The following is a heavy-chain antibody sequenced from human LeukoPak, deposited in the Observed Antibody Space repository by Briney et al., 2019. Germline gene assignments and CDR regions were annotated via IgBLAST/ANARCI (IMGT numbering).Heavy chain of an antibody. D-gene: IGHD2-8*01. J-gene: IGHJ4*02. CDR2: IYDSGST. CDR3: ARGSQPLLMFFDS. Sequence: SETLSLTCTVSGGSIRSSYYYWGWIRQPPGKGLEWIGSIYDSGSTYYNPSLKSRVTISVDTSKNQFSLKLNSVTAADTAVYYCARGSQPLLMFFDSWGQGTQVTVSS. CDR1: GGSIRSSYYY. V-gene: IGHV4-39*01.